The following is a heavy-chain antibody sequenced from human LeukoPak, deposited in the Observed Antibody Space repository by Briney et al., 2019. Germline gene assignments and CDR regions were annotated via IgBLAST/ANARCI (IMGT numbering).Heavy chain of an antibody. CDR3: AKVRDYFWSGYYIEGISVFDY. CDR1: GFTFSSYA. Sequence: GGSLRLSCAASGFTFSSYAMSWVRQAPGNGLEWVSAISGSAGSTYYADSVKGRFTISRDNSKNTLYLQMNSLRAEDTAVYYCAKVRDYFWSGYYIEGISVFDYWGQGTLVTVSS. V-gene: IGHV3-23*01. J-gene: IGHJ4*02. CDR2: ISGSAGST. D-gene: IGHD3-3*01.